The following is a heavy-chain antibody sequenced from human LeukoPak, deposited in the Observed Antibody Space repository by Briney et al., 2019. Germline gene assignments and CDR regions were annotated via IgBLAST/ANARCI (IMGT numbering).Heavy chain of an antibody. CDR1: GFNFSSYW. CDR3: ARENYYGSGSYSWYYFDY. J-gene: IGHJ4*02. CDR2: IKQDGSEK. V-gene: IGHV3-7*04. Sequence: GGSLRLSCAASGFNFSSYWMSWVRQAPGKGLEWVANIKQDGSEKYYVDSVKGRFTISRDNAKNSLYLQMNSLRAEDTAVYYCARENYYGSGSYSWYYFDYWGQGTLVTVSS. D-gene: IGHD3-10*01.